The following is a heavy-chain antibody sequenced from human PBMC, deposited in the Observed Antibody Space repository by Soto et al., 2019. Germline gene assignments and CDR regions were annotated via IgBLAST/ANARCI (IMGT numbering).Heavy chain of an antibody. CDR1: GGTFSSYA. V-gene: IGHV1-69*01. CDR2: IIPIFGTA. J-gene: IGHJ6*02. Sequence: QVQLVQSGAEVQKPGSSVKVSCKASGGTFSSYAISWVRQAPGQGLEWMGGIIPIFGTANYAQKFQGRVTITADESTSTAYMELSSLRSEDTAVYYCARRSSYLDTAMVSDYYGMDVWGQGTTVTVSS. CDR3: ARRSSYLDTAMVSDYYGMDV. D-gene: IGHD5-18*01.